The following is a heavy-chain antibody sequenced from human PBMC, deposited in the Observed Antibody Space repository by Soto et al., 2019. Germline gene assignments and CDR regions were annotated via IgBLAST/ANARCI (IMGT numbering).Heavy chain of an antibody. D-gene: IGHD2-2*01. J-gene: IGHJ6*02. CDR3: ARDAVVVPAAIPYYYYGMDV. CDR2: TYYRSKWYN. Sequence: PSQTLSLTCAISGDSVSSNSAAWNWIRQSPSRGLEWLGRTYYRSKWYNDYAVSVKSRITINPDTSENQFSLRLNSVTPEDTAVYYCARDAVVVPAAIPYYYYGMDVWGQGTTVTVSS. CDR1: GDSVSSNSAA. V-gene: IGHV6-1*01.